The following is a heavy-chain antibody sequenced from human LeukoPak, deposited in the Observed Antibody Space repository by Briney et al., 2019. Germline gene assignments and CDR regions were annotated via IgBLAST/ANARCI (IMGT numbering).Heavy chain of an antibody. J-gene: IGHJ4*02. CDR3: ARGPSGYHNT. CDR1: GLTFSSYG. V-gene: IGHV3-30*02. D-gene: IGHD5-12*01. Sequence: GGSLRLSCAASGLTFSSYGMHWVRQAPGKGLEWVTFIRYDGSNKYYADSVKGRFTISRDNSKNTLYLQMNNPRAEDTAVYYCARGPSGYHNTGGQGTLVTVSS. CDR2: IRYDGSNK.